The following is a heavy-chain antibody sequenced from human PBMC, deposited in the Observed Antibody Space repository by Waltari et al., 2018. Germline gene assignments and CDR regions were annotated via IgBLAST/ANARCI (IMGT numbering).Heavy chain of an antibody. Sequence: QVQLVQSGAEVKKPGPSVKVSVQVSGYTLTELSMHWVRSAPGNGLEWMGGFEPEDGETIYAQKFQGRVTMTEDTSTDTAYMELSSLRSEDTAVYYCATDRVHCGGDCRPYAFDIWGQGTMVTVSS. D-gene: IGHD2-21*01. V-gene: IGHV1-24*01. CDR3: ATDRVHCGGDCRPYAFDI. J-gene: IGHJ3*02. CDR1: GYTLTELS. CDR2: FEPEDGET.